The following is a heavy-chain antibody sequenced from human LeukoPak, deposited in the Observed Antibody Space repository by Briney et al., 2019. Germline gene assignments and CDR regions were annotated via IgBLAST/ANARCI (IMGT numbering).Heavy chain of an antibody. V-gene: IGHV1-18*01. D-gene: IGHD5-24*01. J-gene: IGHJ4*02. CDR2: ISAYNGNT. Sequence: ASVKVSCKASGYTFTSYGISWVRQAPGQGLEWMGWISAYNGNTNYAQKLQGRVTMTTDTSTSTAYMELRSLRSDDTAVYYCARSPGMATTTGFDYWGQGTLVTVSS. CDR3: ARSPGMATTTGFDY. CDR1: GYTFTSYG.